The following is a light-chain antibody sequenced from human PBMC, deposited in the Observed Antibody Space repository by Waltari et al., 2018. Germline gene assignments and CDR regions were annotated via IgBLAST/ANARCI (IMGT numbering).Light chain of an antibody. V-gene: IGLV3-21*04. CDR1: SLGSYS. CDR2: YDS. CDR3: QVWHADIDPGV. J-gene: IGLJ1*01. Sequence: SSVLTQPPSVSVAPGETASITCQGDSLGSYSVLWYQQKPGQAPVLVIFYDSDRPSGIPARFSGSNSGNTATLTITSVEAGDEARYYCQVWHADIDPGVFGTGTEVTVL.